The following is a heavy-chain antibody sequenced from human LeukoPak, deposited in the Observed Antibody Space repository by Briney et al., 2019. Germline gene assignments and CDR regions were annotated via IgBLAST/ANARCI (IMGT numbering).Heavy chain of an antibody. Sequence: SETLSLTCAVSGGSISSGGYSWSWIRQPPGKGLEWIGYIYYSGSTYYNPSLKSRVTISVDTSKNQFSLKLSSVTAADTAFYYCARDRGVSGFDYWGQGTLVTVSS. D-gene: IGHD6-13*01. CDR2: IYYSGST. CDR1: GGSISSGGYS. J-gene: IGHJ4*02. V-gene: IGHV4-30-4*07. CDR3: ARDRGVSGFDY.